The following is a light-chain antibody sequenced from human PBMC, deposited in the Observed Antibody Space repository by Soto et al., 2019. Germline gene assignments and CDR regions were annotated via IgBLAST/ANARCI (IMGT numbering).Light chain of an antibody. CDR3: QQRSDWPPWT. CDR1: RGISSN. CDR2: DAS. J-gene: IGKJ1*01. Sequence: IVMTQSPATLSVSPGERSTRSCMASRGISSNLAWYQQKPGQAPRLLIYDASNRATGIPARFSGSGSGTEFTLTISYLEPEDFAVYYCQQRSDWPPWTFGQGTKVDIK. V-gene: IGKV3-11*01.